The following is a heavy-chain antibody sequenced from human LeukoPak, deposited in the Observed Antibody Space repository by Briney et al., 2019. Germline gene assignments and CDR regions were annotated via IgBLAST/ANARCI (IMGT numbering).Heavy chain of an antibody. CDR2: IYYSGST. D-gene: IGHD5-12*01. J-gene: IGHJ5*02. V-gene: IGHV4-39*01. Sequence: PSETLSLTCTVSGGSISSSSYYWGWIRQPPGKGREWIGSIYYSGSTYYNPCLKSRVTISVDTSKKQFSLKLSSLIAADTNVYYSTTRVSGYESGNWFDPWGPGNLVTVSS. CDR1: GGSISSSSYY. CDR3: TTRVSGYESGNWFDP.